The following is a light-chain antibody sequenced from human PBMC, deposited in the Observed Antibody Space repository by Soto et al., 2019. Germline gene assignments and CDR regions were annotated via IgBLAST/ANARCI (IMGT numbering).Light chain of an antibody. CDR2: EVT. CDR1: SSDIGASNY. V-gene: IGLV2-14*01. CDR3: NAYTTLSNRG. Sequence: QSVLTQPASVSGSPGQSITISCTGTSSDIGASNYVSWYQQHPDKAPKLLIYEVTNRPSGVSDRFSGSKSGNTASLTISGLQAEDEANYYCNAYTTLSNRGFGTGTKVTV. J-gene: IGLJ1*01.